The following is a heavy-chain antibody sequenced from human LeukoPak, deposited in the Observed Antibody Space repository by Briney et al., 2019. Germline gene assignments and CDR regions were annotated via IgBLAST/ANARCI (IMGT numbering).Heavy chain of an antibody. J-gene: IGHJ4*02. CDR1: GFTFSNYW. D-gene: IGHD3-22*01. CDR2: IKEDGTEQ. CDR3: ARDGGVEYYDSSNYYDY. Sequence: GGSLRLSCAASGFTFSNYWMSWVRQAPGKGLEWVANIKEDGTEQYYVDSVKGRFTISRDNAKNSLYLQMNSLRAEDTAVYYCARDGGVEYYDSSNYYDYWGQGTLVTVSS. V-gene: IGHV3-7*01.